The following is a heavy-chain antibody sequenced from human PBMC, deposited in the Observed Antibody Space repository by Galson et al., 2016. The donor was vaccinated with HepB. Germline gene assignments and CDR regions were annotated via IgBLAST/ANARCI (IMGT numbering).Heavy chain of an antibody. CDR1: GFTFSHYG. D-gene: IGHD5-18*01. J-gene: IGHJ4*02. CDR2: ISYDGDNK. V-gene: IGHV3-30*03. CDR3: ARGGYTFVIMHYLDY. Sequence: SLRLSCAASGFTFSHYGMHWVRQAPGRGLEWVALISYDGDNKHYAESVKGRFTISRDNSKNTLYLQMNSLRGDDTAVYYCARGGYTFVIMHYLDYWGQGTLVTVSS.